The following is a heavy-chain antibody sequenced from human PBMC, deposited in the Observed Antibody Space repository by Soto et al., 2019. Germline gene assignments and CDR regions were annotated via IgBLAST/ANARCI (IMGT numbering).Heavy chain of an antibody. V-gene: IGHV3-73*02. CDR2: IKNKSNNSAT. D-gene: IGHD6-13*01. Sequence: LQVVESGGRLVPPGVSLKRSCAASGVTFSVSPLHCVSQASGKGLELVGRIKNKSNNSATTSIASVIGRFTFSRDYSQNTTYLRINSRKIEDKAIYSGTRPYQGYTSSHHSVYGLDVWSHGTTVTVAS. CDR1: GVTFSVSP. J-gene: IGHJ6*02. CDR3: TRPYQGYTSSHHSVYGLDV.